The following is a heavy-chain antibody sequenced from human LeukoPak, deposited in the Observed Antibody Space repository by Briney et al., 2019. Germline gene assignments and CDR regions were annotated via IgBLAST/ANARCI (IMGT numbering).Heavy chain of an antibody. V-gene: IGHV3-74*01. CDR1: GFTFSTYW. D-gene: IGHD6-6*01. Sequence: PGGSLRLSCAASGFTFSTYWMHWVRQAPGKGVVWVSRINSDGSSTNYADSVKGRFTISRDNAKNTLYLQMNSLRAEDTAVYYCARGTGSYILDYWGQGTLVTVSS. CDR3: ARGTGSYILDY. CDR2: INSDGSST. J-gene: IGHJ4*02.